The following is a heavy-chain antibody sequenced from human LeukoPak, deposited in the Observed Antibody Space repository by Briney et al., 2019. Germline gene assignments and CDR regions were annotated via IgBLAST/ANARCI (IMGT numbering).Heavy chain of an antibody. V-gene: IGHV4-34*01. CDR3: ARYSGYYY. J-gene: IGHJ4*02. D-gene: IGHD2-15*01. CDR1: GGSFSGYY. CDR2: INHSGST. Sequence: SETLSLTCAVYGGSFSGYYWSWIRQPPGKGLEWIGEINHSGSTNYNPSLKSRVTISVATSKNQFSLKLTSVTAADTAVYSCARYSGYYYWGQGTLVTVSS.